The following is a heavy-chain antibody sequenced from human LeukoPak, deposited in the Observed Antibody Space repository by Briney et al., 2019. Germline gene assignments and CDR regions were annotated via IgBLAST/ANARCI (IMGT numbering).Heavy chain of an antibody. Sequence: ASVKVSCKASGYTFTSYYMHWVRQAPGQGLEWMGIINPSGGSTSYAQKFQGRVTMTRDMSTSTVYMEPSSLRSEDTAVYYCARADSSSWLDMDVWGKGTTVTVSS. J-gene: IGHJ6*03. CDR2: INPSGGST. D-gene: IGHD6-13*01. V-gene: IGHV1-46*01. CDR1: GYTFTSYY. CDR3: ARADSSSWLDMDV.